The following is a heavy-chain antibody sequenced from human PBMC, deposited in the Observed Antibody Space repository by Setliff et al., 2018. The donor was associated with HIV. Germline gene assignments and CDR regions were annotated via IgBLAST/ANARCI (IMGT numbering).Heavy chain of an antibody. CDR1: GGSISSSSYY. V-gene: IGHV4-39*01. D-gene: IGHD5-18*01. CDR2: INHSGST. J-gene: IGHJ4*02. CDR3: ARLSDTAMASFDS. Sequence: SETLSLTCTVSGGSISSSSYYWGWIRQPPGKGLEWIGEINHSGSTTYNPSLKSRVSISIDTTKTQFSLKLSSVTAADTAVYYCARLSDTAMASFDSWGQGILVTVSS.